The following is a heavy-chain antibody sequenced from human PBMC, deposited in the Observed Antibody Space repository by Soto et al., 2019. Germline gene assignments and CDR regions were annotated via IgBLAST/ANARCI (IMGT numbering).Heavy chain of an antibody. CDR3: ANGGNWIDP. CDR2: MYYNGNI. Sequence: PSETLSLTCNVSGGSISNYYWTWVRQSPEKGLEWIGYMYYNGNINYNPSLKSRVTISIDTSKNQFSLTLKSVTAADTAVYYCANGGNWIDPWGQGVLVTVSS. D-gene: IGHD3-16*01. J-gene: IGHJ5*02. CDR1: GGSISNYY. V-gene: IGHV4-59*01.